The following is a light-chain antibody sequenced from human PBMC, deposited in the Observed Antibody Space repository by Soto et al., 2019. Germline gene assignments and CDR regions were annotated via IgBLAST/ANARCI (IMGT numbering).Light chain of an antibody. CDR2: ATS. V-gene: IGKV3-20*01. CDR1: QSVSTSY. Sequence: EIVLPQSPGTLSLSPGERATLSCRASQSVSTSYLAWYQQKPGQAPRLLLHATSTRATGIPDRFSGSGSGTDFTLTISRLEPEDFAVYYCQQYGNSLYTFGQVTNLEIK. CDR3: QQYGNSLYT. J-gene: IGKJ2*01.